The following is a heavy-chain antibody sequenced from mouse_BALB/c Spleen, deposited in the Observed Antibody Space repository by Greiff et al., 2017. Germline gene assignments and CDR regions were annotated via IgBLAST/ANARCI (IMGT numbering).Heavy chain of an antibody. Sequence: QVQLQQSGAELMKPGASVKISCKATGYTFSSYWIEWVKQRPGHGLEWIGEILPGSGSTNYNEKFKGKATFTADTSSNTAYMQLSSLTSEDSAVYYCARPTATEAYWGQGTLVTVSA. D-gene: IGHD1-2*01. CDR3: ARPTATEAY. J-gene: IGHJ3*01. CDR1: GYTFSSYW. CDR2: ILPGSGST. V-gene: IGHV1-9*01.